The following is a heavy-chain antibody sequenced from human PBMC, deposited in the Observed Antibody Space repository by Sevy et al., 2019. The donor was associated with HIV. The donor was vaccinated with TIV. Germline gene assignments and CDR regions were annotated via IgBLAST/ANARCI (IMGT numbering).Heavy chain of an antibody. Sequence: GGSQRLSCAASGFTVTNNYISWVRQAPGKGLDWVALSYSDDSRYFADSVRGRFTISRDRLKNTLYLQMNSLRADDTAVYYCVSFCPHIAAARGMDVWGQGTMVTVSS. CDR3: VSFCPHIAAARGMDV. J-gene: IGHJ6*02. CDR2: SYSDDSR. D-gene: IGHD6-13*01. CDR1: GFTVTNNY. V-gene: IGHV3-53*01.